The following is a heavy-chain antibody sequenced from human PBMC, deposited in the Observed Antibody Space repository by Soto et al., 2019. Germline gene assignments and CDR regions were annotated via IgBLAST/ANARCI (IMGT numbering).Heavy chain of an antibody. Sequence: EVQLVESGGGLVKPGGSLRLSCAASGFTFSSYSFNWVRQAPGKGLEWVSIITPTSTFISYADSARGRLTISRDNAKNSRYLQMDSLGAGDTAVYYCARARGNDWYEDYWGPGTLVTVSS. V-gene: IGHV3-21*06. CDR1: GFTFSSYS. J-gene: IGHJ4*02. CDR2: ITPTSTFI. D-gene: IGHD1-1*01. CDR3: ARARGNDWYEDY.